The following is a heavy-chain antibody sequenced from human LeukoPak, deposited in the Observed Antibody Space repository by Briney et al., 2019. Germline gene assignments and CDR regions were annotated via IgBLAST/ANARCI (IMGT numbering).Heavy chain of an antibody. V-gene: IGHV1-69*05. D-gene: IGHD3-10*01. CDR1: GGTFSSYA. CDR3: AAGPMVRGDGYYYYYMDV. J-gene: IGHJ6*03. Sequence: ASVKVSCKASGGTFSSYAISWVRQAPGQGLEWMGGIIPIFGTANYAQKFQGRVTITTDESTSTAYMELSSLRPEDTAVYYCAAGPMVRGDGYYYYYMDVWGKGTTVTVSS. CDR2: IIPIFGTA.